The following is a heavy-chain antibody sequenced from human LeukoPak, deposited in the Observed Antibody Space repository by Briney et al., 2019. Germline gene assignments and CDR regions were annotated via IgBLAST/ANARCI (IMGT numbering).Heavy chain of an antibody. J-gene: IGHJ4*02. D-gene: IGHD3-22*01. CDR2: ISGTGIAI. CDR1: GFTFDNYA. CDR3: AKYYYDSSGLFYY. V-gene: IGHV3-23*01. Sequence: GGSLRLSCAASGFTFDNYAMSWVRQAPGRGLEWVSTISGTGIAIYYADSVKGRFTISRDNSKNTLYLQLNSLRAEDTAIYYCAKYYYDSSGLFYYWGQGALVTVSS.